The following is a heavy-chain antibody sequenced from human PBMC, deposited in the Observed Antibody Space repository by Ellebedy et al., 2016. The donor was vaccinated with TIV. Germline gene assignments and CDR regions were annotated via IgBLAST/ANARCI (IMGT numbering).Heavy chain of an antibody. CDR1: GLTFADYP. V-gene: IGHV3-23*01. CDR2: IRADGVST. J-gene: IGHJ4*02. CDR3: AKCYRNSWATDY. Sequence: GESLKISCAASGLTFADYPLNWVRQAPGKGLEWVSGIRADGVSTYYADSVKGRFTVSRDNSMRLLSLQMNSLRAEDTAVYYCAKCYRNSWATDYWGLGTLVTVSS. D-gene: IGHD1-7*01.